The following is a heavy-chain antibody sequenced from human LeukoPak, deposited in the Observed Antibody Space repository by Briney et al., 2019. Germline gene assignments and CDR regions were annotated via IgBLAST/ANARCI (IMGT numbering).Heavy chain of an antibody. CDR1: GYGFTSYW. V-gene: IGHV5-51*01. Sequence: GESLKISCKGSGYGFTSYWIGWVRQMPGKGLEWMGIIYPGDSDTRYSPSFQGQVTISADKSISTAYLQWSSLKASDTAMYYCARRREYSSSSGNWFDPWGQGTLVTVSS. D-gene: IGHD6-6*01. J-gene: IGHJ5*02. CDR3: ARRREYSSSSGNWFDP. CDR2: IYPGDSDT.